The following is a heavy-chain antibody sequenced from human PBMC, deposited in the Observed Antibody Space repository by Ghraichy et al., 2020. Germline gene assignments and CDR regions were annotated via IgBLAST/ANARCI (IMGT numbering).Heavy chain of an antibody. D-gene: IGHD2-15*01. CDR3: AKDGRRYCSGGSCYKVWYYYYGMDV. J-gene: IGHJ6*02. CDR2: ISGSGGST. CDR1: GFTFSSYA. Sequence: GESLRLSCAASGFTFSSYAMSWVRQAPGKGLEWVSAISGSGGSTYYADSVKGRFTISRDNSKNTLYLQMNSLRAEDTAVYYCAKDGRRYCSGGSCYKVWYYYYGMDVWGQGTTVTVSS. V-gene: IGHV3-23*01.